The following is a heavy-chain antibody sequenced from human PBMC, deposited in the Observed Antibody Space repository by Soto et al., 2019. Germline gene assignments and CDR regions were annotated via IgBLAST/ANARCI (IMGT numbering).Heavy chain of an antibody. CDR1: GFTVRSNF. D-gene: IGHD2-2*01. V-gene: IGHV3-66*01. J-gene: IGHJ4*02. CDR2: IYAGGTT. CDR3: ERGPDIVIGD. Sequence: EVQLVESGGGLVQPGGSLRLSCAASGFTVRSNFMNWVRQAPGKGLEGVATIYAGGTTYYADSVKGRFTISRDTSKNTLFLHMDSLRVEDTAMYNCERGPDIVIGDWGQGTLVTVSS.